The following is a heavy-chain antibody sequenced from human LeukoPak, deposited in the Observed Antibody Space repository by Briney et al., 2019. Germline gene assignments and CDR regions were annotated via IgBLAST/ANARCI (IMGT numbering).Heavy chain of an antibody. J-gene: IGHJ6*03. CDR1: GGSFSPYY. Sequence: SETLSLTCAVYGGSFSPYYWSVWRQSPARRLLWFGEINDSGTINYNPSLMSRVTISLDKSKNQFSLKLSSATAADTAVYYCARRWNYGRNYYIDVWGKGATVSVSS. CDR2: INDSGTI. CDR3: ARRWNYGRNYYIDV. V-gene: IGHV4-34*01. D-gene: IGHD1-7*01.